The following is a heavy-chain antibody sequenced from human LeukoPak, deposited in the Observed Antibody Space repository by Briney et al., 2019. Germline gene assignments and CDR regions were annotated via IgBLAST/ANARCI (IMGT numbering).Heavy chain of an antibody. CDR2: LNPSGGST. CDR3: ARTERPVGSSGYLDY. Sequence: ASVKVSCKASGYTFSIYNMHWVRQAPGQGLEWVGILNPSGGSTSYAQKFQGRVTMTRDTSTSTVYMELSSLRSEDTAVYYCARTERPVGSSGYLDYWGQGTLVTVSS. D-gene: IGHD3-22*01. CDR1: GYTFSIYN. V-gene: IGHV1-46*01. J-gene: IGHJ4*02.